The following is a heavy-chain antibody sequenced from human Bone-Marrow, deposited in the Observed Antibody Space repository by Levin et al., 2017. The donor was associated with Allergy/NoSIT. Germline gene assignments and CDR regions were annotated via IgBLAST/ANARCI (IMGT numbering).Heavy chain of an antibody. CDR3: ANFPSTSSGLESFH. V-gene: IGHV3-30*18. CDR2: ISFDGSKK. Sequence: GGSLRLSCAAAGVPFTRFGMHWVRQAPGKGLEWLAIISFDGSKKYYADSVKGRFTVSRDNSKNMLFLQMNSLRVEDSGVYYCANFPSTSSGLESFHWGQGTLVTVSS. J-gene: IGHJ4*02. CDR1: GVPFTRFG. D-gene: IGHD3-3*01.